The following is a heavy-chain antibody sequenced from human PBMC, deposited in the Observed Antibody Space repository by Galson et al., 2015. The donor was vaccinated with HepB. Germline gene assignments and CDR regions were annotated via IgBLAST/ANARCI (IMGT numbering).Heavy chain of an antibody. J-gene: IGHJ4*02. D-gene: IGHD3-10*01. CDR3: ARDRKVRGVPLGRYFDY. Sequence: SLRLSCAASGFTFSSYSMNWVRQAPGKGLEWASSISSSSSYIYYADSVKGRFTISRDNAENSLYLQMNSLRAEDTAVYYCARDRKVRGVPLGRYFDYWGQGTLVTVSS. CDR1: GFTFSSYS. CDR2: ISSSSSYI. V-gene: IGHV3-21*01.